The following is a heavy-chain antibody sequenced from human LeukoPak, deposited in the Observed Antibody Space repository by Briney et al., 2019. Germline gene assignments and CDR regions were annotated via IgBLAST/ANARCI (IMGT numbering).Heavy chain of an antibody. CDR1: GYTLTELS. V-gene: IGHV1-24*01. CDR3: ATVGLFRAVLGAIYDC. J-gene: IGHJ4*02. D-gene: IGHD2/OR15-2a*01. Sequence: ASVKVSCKVSGYTLTELSMHWVRQAPGKGLEWMGGFDPEDGETIYAQKFQGRVTMTEDTSTDTAYMELSSLRSEDTAVYYCATVGLFRAVLGAIYDCWGQGTLVTVSS. CDR2: FDPEDGET.